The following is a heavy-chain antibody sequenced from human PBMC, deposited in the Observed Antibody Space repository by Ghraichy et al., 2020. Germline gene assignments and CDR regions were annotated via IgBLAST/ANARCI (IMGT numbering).Heavy chain of an antibody. Sequence: GGSLRLSCAASGFTFSSYAMSWVRQAPGKGLEWVSAISGSGGSTYYADSVKGRFTISRDNSKNTLYLQMNSLRAEDTAVYYCAKAPVVAARGPNWFDPWGQGTLVTVSS. CDR1: GFTFSSYA. V-gene: IGHV3-23*01. J-gene: IGHJ5*02. CDR2: ISGSGGST. D-gene: IGHD2-15*01. CDR3: AKAPVVAARGPNWFDP.